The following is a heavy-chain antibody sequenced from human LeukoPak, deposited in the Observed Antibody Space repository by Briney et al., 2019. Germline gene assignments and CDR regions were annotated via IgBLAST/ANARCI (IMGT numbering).Heavy chain of an antibody. Sequence: GESLKISCKGSGYSFTSYWIGWVRQMPGKGLEWMGIIYPGDSDTRYSPSFQGQVTISADKSISTAYLQWSSLKASDTAMYYCARHMGHDGSSRTGPDYWGQGTLVTVSS. D-gene: IGHD2-15*01. V-gene: IGHV5-51*01. CDR2: IYPGDSDT. CDR3: ARHMGHDGSSRTGPDY. CDR1: GYSFTSYW. J-gene: IGHJ4*02.